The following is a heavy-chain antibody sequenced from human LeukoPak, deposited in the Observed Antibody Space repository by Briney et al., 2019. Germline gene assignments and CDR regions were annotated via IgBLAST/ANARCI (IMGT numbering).Heavy chain of an antibody. D-gene: IGHD5-12*01. CDR1: GYTFTGYY. V-gene: IGHV1-2*02. CDR2: INPNSGGT. CDR3: ARVTLLVDGYNVFDY. Sequence: WASVKVSCKASGYTFTGYYMHWVRQAPGQGLEWMGWINPNSGGTNYAQKFQGRVTMTRDTSISTAYMELSRLRSDDTAVYYCARVTLLVDGYNVFDYWGQGTLVTVSS. J-gene: IGHJ4*02.